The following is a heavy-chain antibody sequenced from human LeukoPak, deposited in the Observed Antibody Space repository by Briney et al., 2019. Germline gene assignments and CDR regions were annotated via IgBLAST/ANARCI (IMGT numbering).Heavy chain of an antibody. CDR3: AGHSEGGLFHFDY. CDR2: IYYSGST. V-gene: IGHV4-39*01. J-gene: IGHJ4*02. D-gene: IGHD2-21*01. CDR1: GGSISSSSYY. Sequence: PSETLSLTCTVSGGSISSSSYYWGWIRQPPGKGLEWIGSIYYSGSTYYNPSLKSRVTISVDTSKNQFSLKLSSVTAADTAVYYCAGHSEGGLFHFDYWGQGTLVTVSS.